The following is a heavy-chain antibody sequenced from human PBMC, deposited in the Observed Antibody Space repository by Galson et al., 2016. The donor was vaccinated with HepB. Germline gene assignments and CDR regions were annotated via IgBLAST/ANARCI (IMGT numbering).Heavy chain of an antibody. J-gene: IGHJ4*02. D-gene: IGHD3-3*01. Sequence: SLRLSCAASGFTFNKYAMNWVRQAPGKGLEWVSGISGSGESTYYADSVRGRFTISRDNSKNTLYLQVNSLRAEDTALYYCAKDQTNDVWSGYFDYWGQGTLVTVSS. CDR2: ISGSGEST. V-gene: IGHV3-23*01. CDR3: AKDQTNDVWSGYFDY. CDR1: GFTFNKYA.